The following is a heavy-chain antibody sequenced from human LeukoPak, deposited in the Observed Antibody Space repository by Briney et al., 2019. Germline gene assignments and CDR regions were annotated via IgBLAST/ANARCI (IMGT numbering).Heavy chain of an antibody. V-gene: IGHV7-4-1*02. CDR1: GYTFTSYA. D-gene: IGHD2-15*01. J-gene: IGHJ6*03. CDR2: INTNTGNP. CDR3: ARGRVAATPDYYYYMDV. Sequence: ASVKVSCKASGYTFTSYAMNWVRQAPGQGLEWMGWINTNTGNPTYAQGFTGRFVFSLDTSVSTASLQISSLKAEDTAVYYCARGRVAATPDYYYYMDVWGKGTTVTVSS.